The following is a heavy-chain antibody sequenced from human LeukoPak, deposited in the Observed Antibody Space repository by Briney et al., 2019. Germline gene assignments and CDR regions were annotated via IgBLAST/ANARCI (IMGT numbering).Heavy chain of an antibody. CDR3: ARNIVGATGNAFDI. D-gene: IGHD1-26*01. Sequence: GGSLRLSCAASGFTFDDYAMSWVRQTPGKGLEWVSGTNWDGGRTGYADSVKGRFTISRDNAKNSLYLQMNSLRAEDTAVYYCARNIVGATGNAFDIWGQGTMVTVSS. CDR2: TNWDGGRT. CDR1: GFTFDDYA. V-gene: IGHV3-20*04. J-gene: IGHJ3*02.